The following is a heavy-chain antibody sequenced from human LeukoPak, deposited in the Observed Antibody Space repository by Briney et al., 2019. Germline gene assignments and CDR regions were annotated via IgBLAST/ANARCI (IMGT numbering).Heavy chain of an antibody. Sequence: GGSLRLSCAASGFTFSSYGMHWVRQAPGKGLEWVAVISNDGNDKYYADSVKGRFTISRDNSKNTLYLQMNSLRAEDTAVYYCARAQPEGYCSSTSCLYWYFDLWGRGTLVTVSS. D-gene: IGHD2-2*01. CDR1: GFTFSSYG. CDR2: ISNDGNDK. J-gene: IGHJ2*01. V-gene: IGHV3-30*03. CDR3: ARAQPEGYCSSTSCLYWYFDL.